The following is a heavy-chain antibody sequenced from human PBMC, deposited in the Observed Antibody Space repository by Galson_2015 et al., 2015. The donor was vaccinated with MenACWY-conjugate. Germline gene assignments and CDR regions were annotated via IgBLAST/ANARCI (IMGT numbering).Heavy chain of an antibody. D-gene: IGHD3-10*01. Sequence: LRLSCAVSGFIVSYNYMTWVRQAPGKGLECVSVIYSDGTTYYADSVKGRFTISRDNSKNTVFLQMNSLRAEDTAVYYCARDSRSTTVRGVTIRETIHYYYGMDVWGQGTTVTVSS. CDR2: IYSDGTT. J-gene: IGHJ6*02. CDR3: ARDSRSTTVRGVTIRETIHYYYGMDV. V-gene: IGHV3-53*01. CDR1: GFIVSYNY.